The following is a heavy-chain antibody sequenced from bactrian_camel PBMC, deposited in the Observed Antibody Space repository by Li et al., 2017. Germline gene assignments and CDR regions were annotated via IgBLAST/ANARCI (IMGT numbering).Heavy chain of an antibody. Sequence: QVQLVESGGGSAQAGGSLRLSCAPSGLSVSDSSMAWFRQSPGKEPEAVAAIRRDDLTAYTDSVKGRFTISKDNAENSLFLQMSNLKPEDTAMYYCAASHSFILTPRFYRLESSDYPYRGQGTQVTVS. D-gene: IGHD4*01. J-gene: IGHJ4*01. CDR2: IRRDDLT. CDR1: GLSVSDSS. CDR3: AASHSFILTPRFYRLESSDYPY. V-gene: IGHV3S57*01.